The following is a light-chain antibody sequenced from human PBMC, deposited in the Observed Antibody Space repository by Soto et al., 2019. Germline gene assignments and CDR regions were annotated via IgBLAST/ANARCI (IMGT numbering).Light chain of an antibody. CDR1: QGISNY. Sequence: DIQMTQSPSTMAASVGDRVTITCRASQGISNYLAWYQQKPGKVPKFMIYDASTLQSGVPSRFSGSGSGTDCTLTISSLQPEDVATYYCQKYDSAPFTLGPGTKVDIK. J-gene: IGKJ3*01. CDR3: QKYDSAPFT. V-gene: IGKV1-27*01. CDR2: DAS.